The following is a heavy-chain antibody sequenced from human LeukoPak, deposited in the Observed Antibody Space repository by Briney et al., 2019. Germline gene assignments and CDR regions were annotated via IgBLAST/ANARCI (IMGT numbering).Heavy chain of an antibody. CDR3: AGSRAGYQLLSTLDY. V-gene: IGHV1-18*01. J-gene: IGHJ4*02. CDR1: RDTFTSYG. Sequence: GASLKVSSKASRDTFTSYGISWVRQAPGQGLEWMGWISAYNGNTNYAQKLQGRVTMTTDTSTSTAYMELRSLRSDDTAVYYCAGSRAGYQLLSTLDYWGLGTLVTVSS. D-gene: IGHD2-2*01. CDR2: ISAYNGNT.